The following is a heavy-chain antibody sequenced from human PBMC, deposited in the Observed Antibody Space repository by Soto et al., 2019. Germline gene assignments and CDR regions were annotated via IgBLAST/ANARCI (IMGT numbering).Heavy chain of an antibody. Sequence: PGGSLRLSCAASGFTFSNAWMNWVRQAPGKGLEWVGRIKSKTDGGTTDYAAPVKGRFTISRDDSKNTLYLQMNSLKTEDTAVYYCTTDLIRRITMIVGEADYWGQGTLVTVSS. D-gene: IGHD3-22*01. CDR3: TTDLIRRITMIVGEADY. J-gene: IGHJ4*02. CDR1: GFTFSNAW. CDR2: IKSKTDGGTT. V-gene: IGHV3-15*07.